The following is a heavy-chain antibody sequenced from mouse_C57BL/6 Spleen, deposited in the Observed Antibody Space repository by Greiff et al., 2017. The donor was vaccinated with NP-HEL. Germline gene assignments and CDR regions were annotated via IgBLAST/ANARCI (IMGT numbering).Heavy chain of an antibody. J-gene: IGHJ2*01. Sequence: VQLKQPGAELVKPGASVKMSCKASGYTFTSYWITWVKQRPGQGLEWIGDIYPGSGSTNYNEKFKSKATLTVDTSSSTAYMQLSSLTSEDSAVYYCARLALITTVVADYWGQGTTLTVSS. CDR1: GYTFTSYW. V-gene: IGHV1-55*01. D-gene: IGHD1-1*01. CDR2: IYPGSGST. CDR3: ARLALITTVVADY.